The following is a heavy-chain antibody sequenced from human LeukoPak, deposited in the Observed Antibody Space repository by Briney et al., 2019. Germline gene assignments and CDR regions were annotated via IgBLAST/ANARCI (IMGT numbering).Heavy chain of an antibody. J-gene: IGHJ6*03. Sequence: ASVKVSCKASVYTFTSYGISWVRQAPGQGLDWVGKINPSDGATTYAHKFQGGVTITSDMSTPTVYIALRSLRSEGTAGYFCARQQRGGRGGNLGGLFASYYTYYYMDVWGRGTTVTVSS. V-gene: IGHV1-46*01. CDR3: ARQQRGGRGGNLGGLFASYYTYYYMDV. CDR1: VYTFTSYG. D-gene: IGHD3-16*01. CDR2: INPSDGAT.